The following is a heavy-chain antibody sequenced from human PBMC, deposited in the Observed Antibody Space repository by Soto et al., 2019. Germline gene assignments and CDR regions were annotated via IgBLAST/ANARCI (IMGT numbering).Heavy chain of an antibody. CDR1: GSDITTYY. J-gene: IGHJ5*02. Sequence: PSETLSLTCTVSGSDITTYYWSWLRQSPGKGLEWIGHIYDTGSTTYNPSLKSRVTISVDPSNKQFSLRLTSVTAADTAVYYCARCPIDHNWFDPWGQGTLVTVSS. CDR3: ARCPIDHNWFDP. V-gene: IGHV4-59*01. CDR2: IYDTGST. D-gene: IGHD3-9*01.